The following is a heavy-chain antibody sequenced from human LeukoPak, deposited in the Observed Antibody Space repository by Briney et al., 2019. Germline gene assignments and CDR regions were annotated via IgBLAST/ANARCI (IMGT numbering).Heavy chain of an antibody. D-gene: IGHD3-10*01. V-gene: IGHV3-48*04. Sequence: GGSLRLSCAASGFTFSSYSMNWVRQAPGKGLEWVSYISSSSSTIYYADSVKGRFTISRDNAKNSLYLQMNSLRAEDTAVYYCARERMVRGAPYFDYWGQGTLVTVSS. CDR1: GFTFSSYS. CDR2: ISSSSSTI. J-gene: IGHJ4*02. CDR3: ARERMVRGAPYFDY.